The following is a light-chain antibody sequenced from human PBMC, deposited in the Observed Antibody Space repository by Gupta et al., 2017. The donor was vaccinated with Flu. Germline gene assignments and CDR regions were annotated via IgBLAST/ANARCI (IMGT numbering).Light chain of an antibody. CDR2: AAS. Sequence: RATLSCRASQSVGSRYLAWYQQKPGQAPRLLSSAASSRATGIPDRFSGSGSGTEFTLTISRLEPEDFAVYYCQQYGGSPLYTFGQGTKLEIK. J-gene: IGKJ2*01. V-gene: IGKV3-20*01. CDR3: QQYGGSPLYT. CDR1: QSVGSRY.